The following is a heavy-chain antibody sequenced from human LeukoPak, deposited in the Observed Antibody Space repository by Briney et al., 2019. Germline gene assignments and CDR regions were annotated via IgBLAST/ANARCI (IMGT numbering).Heavy chain of an antibody. J-gene: IGHJ6*03. D-gene: IGHD3-3*01. V-gene: IGHV3-23*01. CDR2: ISGSGGST. CDR3: AKEGTYYDFWSGYLHYYYMDV. Sequence: GGSLRLSCAASGFSFSSYAMSWVRQAPEKGLEWVSAISGSGGSTYYADSVKGRFTISRDNSKNTLYLQMNSLRAEDTAVYYCAKEGTYYDFWSGYLHYYYMDVWGKGTTVTVSS. CDR1: GFSFSSYA.